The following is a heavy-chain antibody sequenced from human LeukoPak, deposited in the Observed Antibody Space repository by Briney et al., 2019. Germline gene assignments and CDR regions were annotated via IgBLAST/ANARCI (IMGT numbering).Heavy chain of an antibody. V-gene: IGHV4-59*08. J-gene: IGHJ4*02. CDR3: AGRSVAGTWDY. CDR1: GGSISSYY. CDR2: IYYSGGT. D-gene: IGHD6-19*01. Sequence: SETLSLTCTVSGGSISSYYWSWIRQPPGKGLEWIGYIYYSGGTNYNPSLKSRVTISVDTSKNQFSLKLSSVTAADTAVYYCAGRSVAGTWDYWGQGTLVTVSS.